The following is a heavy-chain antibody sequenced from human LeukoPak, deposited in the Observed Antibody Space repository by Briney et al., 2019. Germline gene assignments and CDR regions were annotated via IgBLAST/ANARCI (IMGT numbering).Heavy chain of an antibody. CDR1: GGSISSGGYY. D-gene: IGHD3-10*01. V-gene: IGHV4-31*03. CDR2: IYYSGST. J-gene: IGHJ5*02. CDR3: ARDRGDYYGSPNWFDP. Sequence: SQTLSLTCTVSGGSISSGGYYWSWIRQHPGKGLEWIGYIYYSGSTYYNPSLKSRVTISVDTSKNQFSLKLSSVTAADTAVYYCARDRGDYYGSPNWFDPWGQGTLVTVPS.